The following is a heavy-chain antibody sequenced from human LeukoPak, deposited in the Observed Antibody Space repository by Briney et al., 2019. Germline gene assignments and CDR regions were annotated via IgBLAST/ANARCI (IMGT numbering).Heavy chain of an antibody. V-gene: IGHV5-51*01. CDR2: INVVASDT. J-gene: IGHJ4*02. CDR1: GNRFTRKW. Sequence: GESLKISCKDSGNRFTRKWIGWVRQMPGKGLEWMGIINVVASDTRYSPSFQGQVTMSVDKFINTVYLHWRSVKASDTAIYYCATIGRTGNFFDSWGQGTLVTVSS. D-gene: IGHD2/OR15-2a*01. CDR3: ATIGRTGNFFDS.